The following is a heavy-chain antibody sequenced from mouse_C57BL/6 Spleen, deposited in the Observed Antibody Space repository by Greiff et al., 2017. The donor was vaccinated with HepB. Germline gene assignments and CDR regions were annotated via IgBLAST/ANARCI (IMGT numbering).Heavy chain of an antibody. CDR3: ARCYDGPPYFDY. CDR2: IYPGDGDT. CDR1: GYAFSSSW. Sequence: QVQLQQSGPELVKPGASVKISCKASGYAFSSSWMNWVKQRPGKGLEWIGRIYPGDGDTNYNGKFKGKATLTADKSSSTAYMQLSSLTSEDSAVYFCARCYDGPPYFDYWGQGTTLTVSS. V-gene: IGHV1-82*01. D-gene: IGHD2-3*01. J-gene: IGHJ2*01.